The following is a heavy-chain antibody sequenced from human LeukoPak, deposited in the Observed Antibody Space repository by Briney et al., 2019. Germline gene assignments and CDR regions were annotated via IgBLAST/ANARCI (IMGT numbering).Heavy chain of an antibody. J-gene: IGHJ5*02. V-gene: IGHV4-38-2*02. CDR3: ARVPPLRGSNWYGRWFDP. D-gene: IGHD6-13*01. Sequence: SETLSLTCSVSGYSISRGYFWGWIRQTPVKGLEWIATIYESGTYYSPSLKSRLTISMDTSKNQFFLNLRSVTAADTAIYYCARVPPLRGSNWYGRWFDPWGQGILVTVSS. CDR2: IYESGT. CDR1: GYSISRGYF.